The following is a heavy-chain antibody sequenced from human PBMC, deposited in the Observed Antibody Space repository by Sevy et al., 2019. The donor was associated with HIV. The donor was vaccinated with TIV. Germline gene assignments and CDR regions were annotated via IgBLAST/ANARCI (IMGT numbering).Heavy chain of an antibody. Sequence: SETLSLTCTVSGGSITSLYWNWIRQPPGKGLEWIANIYYNGHINYNPSLKSRVPFSLDTSKNQFSLRLSSVTAADAAMYYCAGGNAWGRGYAWGQGTLVTVSS. J-gene: IGHJ5*02. CDR3: AGGNAWGRGYA. CDR2: IYYNGHI. V-gene: IGHV4-59*08. D-gene: IGHD6-25*01. CDR1: GGSITSLY.